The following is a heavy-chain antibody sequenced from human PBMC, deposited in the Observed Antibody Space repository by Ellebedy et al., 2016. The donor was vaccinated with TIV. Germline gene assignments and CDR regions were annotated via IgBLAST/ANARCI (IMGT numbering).Heavy chain of an antibody. CDR2: INHSGGT. J-gene: IGHJ5*02. D-gene: IGHD3-22*01. Sequence: SETLSLXCAVYGGSFSDYYWSWVRQPPGKGLEWIGEINHSGGTNYNPSLKSRVTISVDTSKNQFSLKLSSVTAADTAVYYCARFPYYDTTVGGFDPWGQGILVTVSS. CDR1: GGSFSDYY. CDR3: ARFPYYDTTVGGFDP. V-gene: IGHV4-34*01.